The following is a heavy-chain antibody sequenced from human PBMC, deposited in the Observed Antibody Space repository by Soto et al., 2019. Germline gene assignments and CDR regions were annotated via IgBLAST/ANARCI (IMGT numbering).Heavy chain of an antibody. V-gene: IGHV1-18*01. CDR3: ASSDSYGYNWFDP. CDR2: ISAYNGNT. D-gene: IGHD5-18*01. CDR1: GYTFTSYG. J-gene: IGHJ5*02. Sequence: APVKVSCKASGYTFTSYGISWVRQAPGQGLEWMGWISAYNGNTNYAQKLQGRVTMTTDTSTSTAYMELRSLRSDDTAVYYCASSDSYGYNWFDPWGQGTLVTVSS.